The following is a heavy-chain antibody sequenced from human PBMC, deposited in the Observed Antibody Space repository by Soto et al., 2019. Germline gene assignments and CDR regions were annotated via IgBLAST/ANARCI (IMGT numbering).Heavy chain of an antibody. Sequence: PSETLSLTCTVSGGSISSYYWSWIRQPPGKGLEWIGYIYYSGSTNYNPSLKSRVTISVGTSKNQFSLKLSSVTAADTAVYYCARDRGVYSGYDQITAHAFDIWGQGNPGHRLL. CDR2: IYYSGST. V-gene: IGHV4-59*01. CDR1: GGSISSYY. J-gene: IGHJ3*02. CDR3: ARDRGVYSGYDQITAHAFDI. D-gene: IGHD5-12*01.